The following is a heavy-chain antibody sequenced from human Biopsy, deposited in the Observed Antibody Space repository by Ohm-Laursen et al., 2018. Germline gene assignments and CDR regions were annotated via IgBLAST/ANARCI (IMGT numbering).Heavy chain of an antibody. CDR3: ARGDYFDSNGYFWFDP. D-gene: IGHD3-22*01. CDR2: IFNSANT. Sequence: SQTLSLTCTVSGGSISSGGSYWSWIRQRPGKGLEWIGYIFNSANTYYNPSLKNLITISGDTSKNQFSLKLNSVTAAGTAMYYCARGDYFDSNGYFWFDPWGQGTLVTVSS. V-gene: IGHV4-31*01. CDR1: GGSISSGGSY. J-gene: IGHJ5*02.